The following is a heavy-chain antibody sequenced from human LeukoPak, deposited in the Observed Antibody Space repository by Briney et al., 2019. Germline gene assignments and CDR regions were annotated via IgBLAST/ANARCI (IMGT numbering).Heavy chain of an antibody. CDR3: AREGGPDNPFEGPRPYYFDY. CDR1: GGTFSSYA. J-gene: IGHJ4*02. D-gene: IGHD1-1*01. CDR2: IIPIFGTA. V-gene: IGHV1-69*05. Sequence: SVKVSCKASGGTFSSYAISWVRQAPGQGLEWMGGIIPIFGTANYAQKFQGRVTITTDESTSTAYMELSSLRSEDTAVYYCAREGGPDNPFEGPRPYYFDYWGQGTLVTVSS.